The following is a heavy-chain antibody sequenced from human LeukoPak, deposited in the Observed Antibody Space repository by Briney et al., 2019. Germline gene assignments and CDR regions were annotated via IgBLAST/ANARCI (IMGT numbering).Heavy chain of an antibody. Sequence: PGGSLRLSCAASGFTFDDYGMSWVRQAPGKGLEWVSGINWNGGSTGYADSVKGRFTISRDNAKNSLYLQRNSLRAEDTAVYYCAREKIGKGRKLGATTHYYYYYYMDVWGKGTTVTISS. CDR2: INWNGGST. CDR3: AREKIGKGRKLGATTHYYYYYYMDV. J-gene: IGHJ6*03. V-gene: IGHV3-20*04. CDR1: GFTFDDYG. D-gene: IGHD1-26*01.